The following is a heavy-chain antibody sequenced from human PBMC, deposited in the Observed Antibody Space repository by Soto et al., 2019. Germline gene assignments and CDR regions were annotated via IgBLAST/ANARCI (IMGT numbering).Heavy chain of an antibody. J-gene: IGHJ3*02. CDR3: ARDYSYALDI. CDR1: GFIFSSFT. V-gene: IGHV3-48*01. D-gene: IGHD2-15*01. Sequence: PGGSLRLSCAASGFIFSSFTMNWVRQAPGKGLEWISYISAAGTGTFYADSVRGRFTISRDNVKNSLYLQMNGLRAEDTAVYYCARDYSYALDIWGQGTPVTVSS. CDR2: ISAAGTGT.